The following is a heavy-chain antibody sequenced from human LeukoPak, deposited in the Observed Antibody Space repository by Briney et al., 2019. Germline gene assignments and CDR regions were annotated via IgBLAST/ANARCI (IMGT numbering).Heavy chain of an antibody. CDR2: IYYSGAT. J-gene: IGHJ4*02. V-gene: IGHV4-59*01. D-gene: IGHD6-13*01. CDR3: ARGVYIAAAQYGF. Sequence: SETLSLTCTVAGGSISTYYRNWIRQPPGKGLEWIGYIYYSGATNYIPSLKSRVTISVDTSKNQFSLKLSSVTAADTAVYYCARGVYIAAAQYGFWGQGTLVTVSS. CDR1: GGSISTYY.